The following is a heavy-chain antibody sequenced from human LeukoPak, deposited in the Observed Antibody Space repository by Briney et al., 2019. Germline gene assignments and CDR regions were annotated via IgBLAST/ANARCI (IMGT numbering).Heavy chain of an antibody. Sequence: PSETLSLTCTVSGGSISSSSYYWGWIRQPPGKGLEWIGSIYYSGSTYYNPSLKSRVTISVDTSKNQFSLKLSSVTAADTAVYYCARDDITGTTSTFDPWGQGTLVTVSS. J-gene: IGHJ5*02. CDR1: GGSISSSSYY. V-gene: IGHV4-39*07. CDR3: ARDDITGTTSTFDP. CDR2: IYYSGST. D-gene: IGHD1-7*01.